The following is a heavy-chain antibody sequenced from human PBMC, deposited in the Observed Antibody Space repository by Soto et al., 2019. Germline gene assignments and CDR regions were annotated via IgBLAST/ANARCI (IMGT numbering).Heavy chain of an antibody. Sequence: SGPTLVNPTQTLTLTCTFSGFSLSTSGVGVGWIRQPPGKALEWLALIYWDDDKRYSPSLKSRLTITKDTSKNQVVLTMTNMDPVDTATYYCAHPSYVDYGDYPNAFDIWGQGTMVTVSS. J-gene: IGHJ3*02. CDR3: AHPSYVDYGDYPNAFDI. V-gene: IGHV2-5*02. CDR1: GFSLSTSGVG. D-gene: IGHD4-17*01. CDR2: IYWDDDK.